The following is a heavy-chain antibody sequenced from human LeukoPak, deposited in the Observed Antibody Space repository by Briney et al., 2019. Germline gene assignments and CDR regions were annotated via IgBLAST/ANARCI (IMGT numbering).Heavy chain of an antibody. CDR1: GCSISSSSYY. CDR3: ARQNLMVYAM. CDR2: IYCSGST. Sequence: NPSETLSLSCAVSGCSISSSSYYWGWIRQPPGKGLEWIGSIYCSGSTYYNPSLKSRVTISVDTSKNQFSLKLSSVAAADTAVYYWARQNLMVYAMWGQGTLVTVSS. D-gene: IGHD2-8*01. J-gene: IGHJ4*02. V-gene: IGHV4-39*01.